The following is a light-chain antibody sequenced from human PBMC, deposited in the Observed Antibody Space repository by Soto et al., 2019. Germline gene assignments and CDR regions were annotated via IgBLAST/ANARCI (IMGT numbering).Light chain of an antibody. CDR3: QQFYNYPRT. CDR1: QDIGTY. Sequence: AIRMTQSPSSLFACTVDRGSITCRATQDIGTYLAWYQQIPGKAPKLLIYDASTLQTGVPSRFSGSGSGTDFTLTISYLQSEDFGTYYCQQFYNYPRTFGQGTKVDIK. V-gene: IGKV1-8*01. CDR2: DAS. J-gene: IGKJ1*01.